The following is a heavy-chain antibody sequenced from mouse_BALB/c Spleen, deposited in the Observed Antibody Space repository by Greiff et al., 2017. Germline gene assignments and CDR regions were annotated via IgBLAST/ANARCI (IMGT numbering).Heavy chain of an antibody. CDR1: GYTFTDYW. CDR3: ARSGLLRLRYFDY. J-gene: IGHJ2*01. D-gene: IGHD1-2*01. CDR2: IDTSDSYT. Sequence: QVHVKQPGAELVMPGASVKMSCKASGYTFTDYWMHWVKQRPGQGLEWIGAIDTSDSYTSYNQKFKGKATLTVDESSSTAYMQLSSLTSEDSAVYYCARSGLLRLRYFDYWGQGTTLTVSS. V-gene: IGHV1-69*01.